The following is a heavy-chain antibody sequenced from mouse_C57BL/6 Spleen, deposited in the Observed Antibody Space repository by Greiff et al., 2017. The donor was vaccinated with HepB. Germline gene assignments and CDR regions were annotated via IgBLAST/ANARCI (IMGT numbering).Heavy chain of an antibody. Sequence: VQLQQSGAELVRPGASVKLSCTASGFNIKDYYMHWVKQRPEQGLEWIGRIAPEDGDTEYAPKFQGKATMTADTSSNTAYLQLSSLTSEDTAVYYCTQYYGSSYFDYWGQGTTLTVSS. CDR3: TQYYGSSYFDY. J-gene: IGHJ2*01. D-gene: IGHD1-1*01. CDR2: IAPEDGDT. CDR1: GFNIKDYY. V-gene: IGHV14-1*01.